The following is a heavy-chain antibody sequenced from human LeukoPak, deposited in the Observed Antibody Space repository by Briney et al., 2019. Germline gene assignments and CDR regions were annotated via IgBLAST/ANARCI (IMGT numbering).Heavy chain of an antibody. CDR1: GFTFSSFA. J-gene: IGHJ4*02. D-gene: IGHD2/OR15-2a*01. V-gene: IGHV3-23*01. CDR3: ARYTTGHGFDV. Sequence: GSLRLSCAASGFTFSSFAMSWVRRGPGKGLEWVSTIDNSGGGTYYADSVKGRFTISRDNSKNTLYLQMNSLRAEDTAVYYCARYTTGHGFDVWGQGTLVTVSS. CDR2: IDNSGGGT.